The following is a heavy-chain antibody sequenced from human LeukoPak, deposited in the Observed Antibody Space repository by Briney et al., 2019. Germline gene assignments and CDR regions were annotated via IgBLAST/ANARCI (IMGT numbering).Heavy chain of an antibody. V-gene: IGHV3-30*02. J-gene: IGHJ4*02. CDR3: AKADGIVVVVAAINY. D-gene: IGHD2-15*01. CDR2: IRYDGSNK. CDR1: GFTFNNYE. Sequence: PGGSLRLSCAASGFTFNNYEFNWVRQAPGKGLEWVAFIRYDGSNKYYADSVKGRFTISRDNSKNTLYLQMNSLRAEDTAVYYCAKADGIVVVVAAINYWGQGTLVTVSS.